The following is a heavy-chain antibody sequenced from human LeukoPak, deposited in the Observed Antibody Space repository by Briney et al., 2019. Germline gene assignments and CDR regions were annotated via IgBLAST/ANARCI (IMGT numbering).Heavy chain of an antibody. D-gene: IGHD6-19*01. CDR2: INSDGSSP. CDR3: ARWGSSGWYPMDV. V-gene: IGHV3-74*01. CDR1: GFTFSTYW. J-gene: IGHJ6*02. Sequence: SGGSLRLSCAASGFTFSTYWMHRVRQAPGKGLVWVSCINSDGSSPSYADSVKGRFTISRDNAKTTVYLQMNSLRAEDTAVYYCARWGSSGWYPMDVWGQGTTVTVSS.